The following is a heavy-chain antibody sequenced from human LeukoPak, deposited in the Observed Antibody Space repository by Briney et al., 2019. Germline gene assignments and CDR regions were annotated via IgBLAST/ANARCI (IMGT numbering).Heavy chain of an antibody. J-gene: IGHJ4*02. D-gene: IGHD3-10*01. Sequence: SETLSLTCTVSGGSISSGSYYWSWIRQPAGKGLEWIGRIYTSGSTNYNPPLKSRVTISVDTSKNQFSLKLSSVTAADTAVYYCAREPYGSGSYYGGWGQGTLVTVSS. CDR2: IYTSGST. CDR3: AREPYGSGSYYGG. CDR1: GGSISSGSYY. V-gene: IGHV4-61*02.